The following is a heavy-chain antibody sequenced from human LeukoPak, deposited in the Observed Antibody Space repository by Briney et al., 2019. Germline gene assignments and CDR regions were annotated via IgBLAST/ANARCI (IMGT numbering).Heavy chain of an antibody. Sequence: PSETLSLTCTVSGDSIRPYYCNWIRQSPGKGLEWLGYISYSGNTNYHPSVKSRVTISLDTSKNHFSLRLNSVTAADTAVYYCASSSWKKTFDYSGQGALVTVSS. CDR1: GDSIRPYY. CDR2: ISYSGNT. D-gene: IGHD1-1*01. CDR3: ASSSWKKTFDY. V-gene: IGHV4-59*08. J-gene: IGHJ4*02.